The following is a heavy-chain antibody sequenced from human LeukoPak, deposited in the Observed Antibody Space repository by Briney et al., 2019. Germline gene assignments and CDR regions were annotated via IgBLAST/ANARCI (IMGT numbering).Heavy chain of an antibody. CDR3: ARFRWGDYYYYGVDV. Sequence: GGSLRLSCAASGFTFSSYALNWVRQAPGQGLERVSAISGSGGSTYYADSAKGRFTISRDTSNNVVYLQLNSLRAEDTAIYYCARFRWGDYYYYGVDVWGQGTTVTVSS. CDR2: ISGSGGST. J-gene: IGHJ6*02. V-gene: IGHV3-23*01. D-gene: IGHD3-16*01. CDR1: GFTFSSYA.